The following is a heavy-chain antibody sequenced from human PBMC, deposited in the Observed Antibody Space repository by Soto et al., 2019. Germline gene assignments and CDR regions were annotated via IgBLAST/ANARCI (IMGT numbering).Heavy chain of an antibody. CDR3: ARIPYYDSSGYPTYYFDY. J-gene: IGHJ4*02. D-gene: IGHD3-22*01. V-gene: IGHV1-69*13. CDR1: GYTFTSYA. CDR2: IIPIFGTA. Sequence: SVKVSCKASGYTFTSYAMHWVRQAPGQGLEWMGGIIPIFGTANYAQKFQGRVTITADESTSTAYMELSSLRSEDTAVYYCARIPYYDSSGYPTYYFDYWGQGTLVTVSS.